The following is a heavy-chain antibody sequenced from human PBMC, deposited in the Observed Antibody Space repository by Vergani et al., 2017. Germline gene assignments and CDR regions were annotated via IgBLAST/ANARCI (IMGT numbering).Heavy chain of an antibody. D-gene: IGHD3-10*01. Sequence: QVQLVESGGGLVKPGGSLRLSCTASGFFFSDYYMSWLRQAPGKGLEWISYIASSDTTVYYADSVKGRFTISRDNAKNSLYLEMNSLRAEDTAVYYCARDYLDFSGSGSPYYFDQWGQGTQVTVSS. CDR1: GFFFSDYY. CDR3: ARDYLDFSGSGSPYYFDQ. V-gene: IGHV3-11*04. CDR2: IASSDTTV. J-gene: IGHJ4*02.